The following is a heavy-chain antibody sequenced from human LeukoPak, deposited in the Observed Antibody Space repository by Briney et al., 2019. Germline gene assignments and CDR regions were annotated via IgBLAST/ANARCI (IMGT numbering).Heavy chain of an antibody. CDR2: IYYSGST. D-gene: IGHD3-22*01. CDR1: GGSISSSSYY. Sequence: SETLSLTCTVSGGSISSSSYYWGWIRQPPGKGLEWIGSIYYSGSTYYNPSLKSRVTISVDTSKNQFSLKLSSVTAADTAVYYCARLLMPGYYYDSSGYYPDCWGQGTLVTVSS. J-gene: IGHJ4*02. CDR3: ARLLMPGYYYDSSGYYPDC. V-gene: IGHV4-39*01.